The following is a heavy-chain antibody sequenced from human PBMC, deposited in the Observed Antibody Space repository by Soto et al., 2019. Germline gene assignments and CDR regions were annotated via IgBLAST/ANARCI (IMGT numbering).Heavy chain of an antibody. Sequence: QVQLQESGPGLVKPSETLSLTCTVSGGSVSSGSYYWSWIRQPPGKGLEWIGYIYYSGSTNYNPPLRSRVTISVDTSKNQFSLKLSSVTAADTAVYYCARGNVLRFLEWPDDYWGQGTLVTVSS. CDR3: ARGNVLRFLEWPDDY. D-gene: IGHD3-3*01. CDR1: GGSVSSGSYY. CDR2: IYYSGST. V-gene: IGHV4-61*01. J-gene: IGHJ4*02.